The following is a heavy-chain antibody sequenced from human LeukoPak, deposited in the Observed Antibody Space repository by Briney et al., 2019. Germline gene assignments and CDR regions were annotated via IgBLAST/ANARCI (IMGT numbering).Heavy chain of an antibody. Sequence: GGSLRLSCAASGIIFRSYGMHWVRKAPGKGLEGVSFIRYDGSDKYYTDYVQGRFTVSRDNSKNTVYLQMNSLRTEDTAVYYCAKDGASREGDWGQGTLVIVSA. CDR3: AKDGASREGD. CDR1: GIIFRSYG. D-gene: IGHD3-16*01. CDR2: IRYDGSDK. J-gene: IGHJ4*02. V-gene: IGHV3-30*02.